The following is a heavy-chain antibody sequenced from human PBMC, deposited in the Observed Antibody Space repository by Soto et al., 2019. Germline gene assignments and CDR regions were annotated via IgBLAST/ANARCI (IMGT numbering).Heavy chain of an antibody. J-gene: IGHJ4*02. CDR3: AKDVKTSVARAYDY. CDR1: GGSISSGGYS. CDR2: IYHSGST. V-gene: IGHV4-30-2*01. D-gene: IGHD4-17*01. Sequence: PSETLSLTCAVSGGSISSGGYSWSWIRQPPGKGLEWIGYIYHSGSTYYNPSLKSRVTISVDRSKNQFSLKLSSVTAEDTAVYYCAKDVKTSVARAYDYWGQGTLVTVSS.